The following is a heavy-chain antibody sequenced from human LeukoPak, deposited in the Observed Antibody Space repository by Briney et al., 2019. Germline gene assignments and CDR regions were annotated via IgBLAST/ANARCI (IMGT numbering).Heavy chain of an antibody. V-gene: IGHV4-59*02. CDR2: IHYSGLT. J-gene: IGHJ4*02. CDR3: ARDPPEDEWNSLDS. CDR1: GGSVNGYY. D-gene: IGHD1-7*01. Sequence: SEALSLTCTVSGGSVNGYYWNWIRQPPGKGLEWIGFIHYSGLTVYSPSLQSRVTMSVDTSRNQFSLDLSSVTAADTALYYCARDPPEDEWNSLDSWGQGILVTVSS.